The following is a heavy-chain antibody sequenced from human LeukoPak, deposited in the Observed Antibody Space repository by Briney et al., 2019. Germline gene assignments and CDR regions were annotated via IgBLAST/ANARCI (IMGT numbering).Heavy chain of an antibody. D-gene: IGHD2-2*01. J-gene: IGHJ4*02. CDR2: IKQDGSEK. V-gene: IGHV3-7*03. CDR3: ARAEGSVVVPAGHIDY. CDR1: GFTFSSYW. Sequence: GGSLRLSCAASGFTFSSYWMSWVRQAPGKGLEWVANIKQDGSEKYYVDSVKGRFTISRDNAKNSLYLQMNSLRAEDTAVYYCARAEGSVVVPAGHIDYWGQGTLVTVSS.